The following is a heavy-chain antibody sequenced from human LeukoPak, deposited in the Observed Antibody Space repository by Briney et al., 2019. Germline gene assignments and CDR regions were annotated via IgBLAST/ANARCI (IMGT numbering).Heavy chain of an antibody. Sequence: GGSLRLSCAASGFTVSGNYMSWVRQAPGKGLEWVSVIYSGGSIYYADSVKGRFTIPRDNSKNTLYLQMNSLRAEDTAVYYCASHAAEQWLVDAFDIWGQGTMVSVSS. CDR2: IYSGGSI. J-gene: IGHJ3*02. D-gene: IGHD6-19*01. V-gene: IGHV3-66*02. CDR1: GFTVSGNY. CDR3: ASHAAEQWLVDAFDI.